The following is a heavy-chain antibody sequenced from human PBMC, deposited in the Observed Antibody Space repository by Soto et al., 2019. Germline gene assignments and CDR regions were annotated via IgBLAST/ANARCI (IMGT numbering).Heavy chain of an antibody. CDR2: ISSSSSYI. D-gene: IGHD2-2*01. Sequence: GGSLRHSCAASGFTFSSYSMNWVRQAPGKGLEWVSSISSSSSYIYYADSVKGRFTISRDNAKNSLYLQMNSLRAEDTAVYYCARGHCSSTSCANYYYYGMDVWGQGTTVTVSS. CDR1: GFTFSSYS. V-gene: IGHV3-21*01. CDR3: ARGHCSSTSCANYYYYGMDV. J-gene: IGHJ6*02.